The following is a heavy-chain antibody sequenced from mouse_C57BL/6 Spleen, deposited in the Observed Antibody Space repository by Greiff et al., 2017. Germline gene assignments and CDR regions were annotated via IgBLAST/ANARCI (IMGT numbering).Heavy chain of an antibody. CDR3: ARDEASYYFDY. CDR1: GFTFSSYS. CDR2: ISDGVSYT. Sequence: EVKLVESGGGLVKPGASLKLSCAASGFTFSSYSMPWVRQTPDKRLEWVATISDGVSYTNYPQNVKGRFTISRDNATNNLYLQMSHLKSEDTAMYYCARDEASYYFDYWGQGTTLTVSS. D-gene: IGHD6-1*01. J-gene: IGHJ2*01. V-gene: IGHV5-4*01.